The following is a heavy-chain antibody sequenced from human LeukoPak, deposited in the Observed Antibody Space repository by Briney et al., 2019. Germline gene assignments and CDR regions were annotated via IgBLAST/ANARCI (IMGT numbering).Heavy chain of an antibody. D-gene: IGHD3-10*01. CDR2: ISSSSTYI. Sequence: PGGSLRLSCAASGFSFSTYYVNWVRQAPGKGLEWVSCISSSSTYIYYADSVRGRFAISRDNAKNSLYLQMNSLRADDTAVYYCARDGSGTVDAFDIWGQGTMVTVSS. CDR3: ARDGSGTVDAFDI. CDR1: GFSFSTYY. J-gene: IGHJ3*02. V-gene: IGHV3-21*01.